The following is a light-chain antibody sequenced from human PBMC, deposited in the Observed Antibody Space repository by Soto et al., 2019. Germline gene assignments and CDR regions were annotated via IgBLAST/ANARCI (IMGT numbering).Light chain of an antibody. Sequence: DIVMTQSPLSLRVTPGEPASISCRSSQSLLHSSGYNYLHWYLQKPGQSPQLLISLGSDRASGVPDRFSGSGSGTDFTLKITRVEAEYVGVYYCMQPQQTPWTLGQETKVDI. CDR1: QSLLHSSGYNY. CDR2: LGS. J-gene: IGKJ1*01. CDR3: MQPQQTPWT. V-gene: IGKV2-28*01.